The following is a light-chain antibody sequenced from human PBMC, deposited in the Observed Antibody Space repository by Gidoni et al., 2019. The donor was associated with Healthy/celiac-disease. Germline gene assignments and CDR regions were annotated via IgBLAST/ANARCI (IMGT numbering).Light chain of an antibody. Sequence: EIVLTQSPATLSLSPGESATLSCRASQSVSSYLAWYQQKPGQPPRLLIYDASNRATGIPARFSGSGSGTDFTLTISSLEPEDFAIYYCQHRSNWPWTFGQGTKVEIK. CDR2: DAS. CDR3: QHRSNWPWT. J-gene: IGKJ1*01. V-gene: IGKV3-11*01. CDR1: QSVSSY.